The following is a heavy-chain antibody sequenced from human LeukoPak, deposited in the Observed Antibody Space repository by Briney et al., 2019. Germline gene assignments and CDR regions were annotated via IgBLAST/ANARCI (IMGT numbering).Heavy chain of an antibody. D-gene: IGHD2/OR15-2a*01. CDR1: GYTFTGYY. CDR2: INPNSGGT. J-gene: IGHJ4*02. Sequence: ASVKVSCKASGYTFTGYYMHWVRQAPGQGLEWMEWINPNSGGTNYAQKFQGRVTMTRDTSISTAYMELSSLRSDDTAVYYCARDSMSFEYWGQGTLVTVSS. CDR3: ARDSMSFEY. V-gene: IGHV1-2*02.